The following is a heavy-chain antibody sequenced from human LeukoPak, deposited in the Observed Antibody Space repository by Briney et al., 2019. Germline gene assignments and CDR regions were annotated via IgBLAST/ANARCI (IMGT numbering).Heavy chain of an antibody. CDR2: ISSSSSYI. D-gene: IGHD6-6*01. Sequence: GGSLRLSCAASGFTFSSYSMNWVRQAPGKGLEWVSSISSSSSYIYYADSVKGRFTISRDNAKNSLYLQMNSLRAEDTAVYYCARDFRYSSSSLYYFDYWGQGTLVTVSS. J-gene: IGHJ4*02. V-gene: IGHV3-21*01. CDR1: GFTFSSYS. CDR3: ARDFRYSSSSLYYFDY.